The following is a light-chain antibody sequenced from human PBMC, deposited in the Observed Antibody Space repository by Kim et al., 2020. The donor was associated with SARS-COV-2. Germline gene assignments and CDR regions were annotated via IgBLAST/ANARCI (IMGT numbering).Light chain of an antibody. CDR3: QVWDSSSAYYV. J-gene: IGLJ1*01. CDR2: YDS. CDR1: NIGSKS. V-gene: IGLV3-21*04. Sequence: SYELTQPPSVSVAPGKTARITCGGNNIGSKSVHWYQQKPGQAPVLVIYYDSDRPSGIPERFSGSNSGNTATLTISWVEAGDEADYYCQVWDSSSAYYVFGTGTKVTVL.